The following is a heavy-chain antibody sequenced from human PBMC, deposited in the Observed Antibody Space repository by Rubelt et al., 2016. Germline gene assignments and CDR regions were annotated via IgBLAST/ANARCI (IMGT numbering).Heavy chain of an antibody. CDR3: AAENFGVGTYNWFDP. CDR2: ISGSGGST. J-gene: IGHJ5*02. D-gene: IGHD3-3*01. Sequence: GKGLEWVSAISGSGGSTYYADSVKGRFTISRDNAKNTLYLQMNSLRAEDTAVYYCAAENFGVGTYNWFDPWGQGTLVTVSS. V-gene: IGHV3-23*01.